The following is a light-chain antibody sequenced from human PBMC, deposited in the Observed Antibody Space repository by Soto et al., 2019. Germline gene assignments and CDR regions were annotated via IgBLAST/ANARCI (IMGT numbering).Light chain of an antibody. CDR1: SSNIGAGYD. Sequence: QAVVTQPPSVSGAPGQRVTISCTGSSSNIGAGYDVHWYQQLPGTAPKLLIYGNNNRPSGVPDRFSGSKSGTSASLAITGLQAEDEADYYCQSYDSSLSGSVVIGGGTQLTVL. J-gene: IGLJ2*01. CDR3: QSYDSSLSGSVV. CDR2: GNN. V-gene: IGLV1-40*01.